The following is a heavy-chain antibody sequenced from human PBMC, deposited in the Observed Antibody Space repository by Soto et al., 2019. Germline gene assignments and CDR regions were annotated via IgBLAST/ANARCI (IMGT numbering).Heavy chain of an antibody. V-gene: IGHV3-23*01. Sequence: PGGSLRLSCAASGFTFSSYAMSWVRQAPGKGLEWVSAISGSGGSTYYADSVKGRFTISRDNSKNTLYLQMNSLRAEDTAVYYCSKNRWYYYDSSGYYSLFDYWGQGTLVTVS. CDR1: GFTFSSYA. J-gene: IGHJ4*02. CDR2: ISGSGGST. D-gene: IGHD3-22*01. CDR3: SKNRWYYYDSSGYYSLFDY.